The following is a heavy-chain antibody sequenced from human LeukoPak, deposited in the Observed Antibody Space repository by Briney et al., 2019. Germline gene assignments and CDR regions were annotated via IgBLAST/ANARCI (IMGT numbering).Heavy chain of an antibody. V-gene: IGHV1-69*13. CDR2: IIPIFGTA. Sequence: SVTVSCKASGGTFSSYAISWVRQAPGQGLEWMGGIIPIFGTANYAQKFQGRVTITADESTSTAYMELSSLRSEDTAVYYCARKPGYGGNRGDAFDIWGQGTMVTVSS. CDR3: ARKPGYGGNRGDAFDI. D-gene: IGHD4-23*01. J-gene: IGHJ3*02. CDR1: GGTFSSYA.